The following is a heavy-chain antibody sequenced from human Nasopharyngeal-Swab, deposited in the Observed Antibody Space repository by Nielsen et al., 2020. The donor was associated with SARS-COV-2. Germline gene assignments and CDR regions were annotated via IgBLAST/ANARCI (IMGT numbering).Heavy chain of an antibody. Sequence: SETLSLTCTVSGGAVTSGDYYWSWIRQPPGKGLVWIGHIHYGGTTMYNPSFESRVTMSIDASENQFSLTLHSVTTADAAVYYCATKVCGGGSCYAKDWYFDIWGRGTLVTVSS. CDR1: GGAVTSGDYY. D-gene: IGHD2-15*01. J-gene: IGHJ2*01. CDR3: ATKVCGGGSCYAKDWYFDI. CDR2: IHYGGTT. V-gene: IGHV4-61*08.